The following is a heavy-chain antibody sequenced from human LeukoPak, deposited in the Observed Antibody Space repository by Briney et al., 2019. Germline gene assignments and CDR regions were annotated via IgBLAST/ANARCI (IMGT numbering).Heavy chain of an antibody. V-gene: IGHV3-23*01. CDR2: ISLDGATT. Sequence: GGSLRLSCAASGFTFSSYAMSWVRQAPGKGLEWVSGISLDGATTYYAGSVEGRLTISRDNSKNTLYLQMNSLRADDTAVHYCVKDHGWLLYSWGQGTLVTVSS. J-gene: IGHJ4*02. CDR3: VKDHGWLLYS. D-gene: IGHD3-9*01. CDR1: GFTFSSYA.